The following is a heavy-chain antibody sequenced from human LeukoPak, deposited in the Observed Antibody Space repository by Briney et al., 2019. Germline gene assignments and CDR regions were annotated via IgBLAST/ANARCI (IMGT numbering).Heavy chain of an antibody. D-gene: IGHD4-11*01. V-gene: IGHV1-46*01. CDR2: INPSGGTT. CDR1: GYTFSRHY. J-gene: IGHJ4*02. Sequence: ASVKVSCKASGYTFSRHYMHWVRQAPGQGLDWMGIINPSGGTTGYAQKFQGRVTMTRDTSTTTVYMELSSLRSGDTAVYYCARDLDMTTVTSDFDYWGQGTLVTVSS. CDR3: ARDLDMTTVTSDFDY.